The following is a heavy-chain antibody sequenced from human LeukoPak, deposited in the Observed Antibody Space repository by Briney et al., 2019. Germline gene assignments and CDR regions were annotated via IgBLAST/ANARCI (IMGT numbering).Heavy chain of an antibody. Sequence: SETLSLTCAVYGGSFSGYYWSWIRQPPGKGLEWIGEINHSGSTNYNPSLKSRVTISVDTSKNQFSLKLSSVTAAGTAVYYCARGGGSPQTGYDFWSGYWNWFDPWGQGTLVTVSS. J-gene: IGHJ5*02. CDR3: ARGGGSPQTGYDFWSGYWNWFDP. D-gene: IGHD3-3*01. CDR2: INHSGST. V-gene: IGHV4-34*01. CDR1: GGSFSGYY.